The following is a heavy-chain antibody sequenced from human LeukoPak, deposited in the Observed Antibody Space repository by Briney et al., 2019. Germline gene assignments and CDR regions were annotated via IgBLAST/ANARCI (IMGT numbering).Heavy chain of an antibody. D-gene: IGHD1-26*01. V-gene: IGHV4-34*01. CDR2: INHSGST. J-gene: IGHJ6*03. Sequence: SETLSLTCAVYGGSFSGYYWSWIRRPPGKGLEWIGGINHSGSTNYNPSLKSRVTISVDTSKNQFSLKLSSVTAADTAVYYCARRSGSYYYYYYMDVWGKGTTVTISS. CDR1: GGSFSGYY. CDR3: ARRSGSYYYYYYMDV.